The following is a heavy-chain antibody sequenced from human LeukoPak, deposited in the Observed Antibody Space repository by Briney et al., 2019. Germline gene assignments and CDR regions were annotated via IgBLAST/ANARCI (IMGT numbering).Heavy chain of an antibody. J-gene: IGHJ6*02. Sequence: AISGSGGSTYYADSVKGRFTISRDNSKNTLYLQMNSLRAEDTAVYYCGRIAINANNGMDVWGQGTTVTVSS. D-gene: IGHD1/OR15-1a*01. V-gene: IGHV3-23*01. CDR3: GRIAINANNGMDV. CDR2: ISGSGGST.